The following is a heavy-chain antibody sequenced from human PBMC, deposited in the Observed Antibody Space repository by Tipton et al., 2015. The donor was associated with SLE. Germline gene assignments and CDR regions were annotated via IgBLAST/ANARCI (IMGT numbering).Heavy chain of an antibody. D-gene: IGHD3-16*01. CDR3: AQHWGLSEPVDH. CDR2: IYSNGYT. V-gene: IGHV4-39*07. CDR1: GGSTRTTGSY. Sequence: LRLSCDVSGGSTRTTGSYWGWIRQSPGKGLEWFGSIYSNGYTYYNPSLKSRVTISLDTSNNQFSLRLTSVTTADTAVYYCAQHWGLSEPVDHWGQGTLVTVSS. J-gene: IGHJ4*02.